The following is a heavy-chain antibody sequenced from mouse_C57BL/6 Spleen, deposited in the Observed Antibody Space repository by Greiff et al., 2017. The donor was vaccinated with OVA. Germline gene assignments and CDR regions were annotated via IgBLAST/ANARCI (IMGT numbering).Heavy chain of an antibody. CDR1: GYTFTDYE. CDR2: IDPETGGT. D-gene: IGHD1-1*01. Sequence: VQLKESGAELVRPGASVTLSCKASGYTFTDYEMHWVKQTPVHGLEWIGAIDPETGGTAYNQKFQGKAILTADKSSSTAYMELLSLTSEDSAVYYCTRNYGSRNAMDYWGQGTSVTVSS. J-gene: IGHJ4*01. V-gene: IGHV1-15*01. CDR3: TRNYGSRNAMDY.